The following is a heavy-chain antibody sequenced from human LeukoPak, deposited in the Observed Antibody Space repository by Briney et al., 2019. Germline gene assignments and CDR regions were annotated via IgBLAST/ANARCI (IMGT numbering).Heavy chain of an antibody. CDR1: EFTFSNDD. V-gene: IGHV3-48*02. Sequence: GGSLRLSCEASEFTFSNDDMNWVRHAPGKGLQWVSYISSSGSTKKYADSVEGRFIISRDNVKSSLHLQMNSLRDEDTAVYYCARRFDIWGQGTVVTVSS. J-gene: IGHJ4*02. CDR2: ISSSGSTK. CDR3: ARRFDI.